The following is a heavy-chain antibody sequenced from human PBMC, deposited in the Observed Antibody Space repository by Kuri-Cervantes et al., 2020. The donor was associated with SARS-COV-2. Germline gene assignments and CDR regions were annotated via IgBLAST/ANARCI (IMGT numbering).Heavy chain of an antibody. CDR2: ISHDGKNK. D-gene: IGHD2-21*01. J-gene: IGHJ4*02. CDR3: AKDRVGVQDF. V-gene: IGHV3-30*18. Sequence: GESLKISFAASGLNFSRTDMHWVRQAPGKGLEWVAVISHDGKNKKCIASGKGRFTISRDNSQNTLYLHMKSLRSEDTAMYYCAKDRVGVQDFWGQGTLVTVSS. CDR1: GLNFSRTD.